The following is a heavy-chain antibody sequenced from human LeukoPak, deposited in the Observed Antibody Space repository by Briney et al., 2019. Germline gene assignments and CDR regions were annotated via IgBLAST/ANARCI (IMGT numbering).Heavy chain of an antibody. D-gene: IGHD3-10*01. V-gene: IGHV3-30*02. CDR2: IRYDGSNK. CDR1: GFTFSSYG. Sequence: GGSLRLSCAASGFTFSSYGMHWVRQAPGKGLEWVAFIRYDGSNKYYADSVKGRFTISRDNSKNTLFLQVISLRAEDTAVYYCARDTYYGSGRHYYYYMDVWGKGTTVTVSS. CDR3: ARDTYYGSGRHYYYYMDV. J-gene: IGHJ6*03.